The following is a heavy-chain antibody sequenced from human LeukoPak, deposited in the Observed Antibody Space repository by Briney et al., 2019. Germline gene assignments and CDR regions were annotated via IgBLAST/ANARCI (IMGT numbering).Heavy chain of an antibody. CDR1: GFTFSSYW. CDR2: ISSSGSTI. CDR3: ARDPEGYYYYMDV. J-gene: IGHJ6*03. V-gene: IGHV3-48*03. Sequence: PGGSLRLSCAASGFTFSSYWMTWVRQAPGKGLEWVSYISSSGSTIYYADSVKGRFTISRDNAKNSLYLQMNSLRAEDTAVYYCARDPEGYYYYMDVWGKGTTVTISS.